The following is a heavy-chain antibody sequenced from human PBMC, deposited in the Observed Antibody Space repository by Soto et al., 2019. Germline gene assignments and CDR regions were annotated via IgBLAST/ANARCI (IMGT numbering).Heavy chain of an antibody. CDR2: IRSKAYGGTT. Sequence: GGSLRLSCTASGFTFGDYAMIWFRQAPGKGLEWVGFIRSKAYGGTTEYAASVKGRFTISRDDSKSIAYLQMNSLKTEDTAVYYCTRDEVVPAAIATTVTTIDYWGQGTLVTVSS. CDR1: GFTFGDYA. CDR3: TRDEVVPAAIATTVTTIDY. V-gene: IGHV3-49*03. D-gene: IGHD2-2*01. J-gene: IGHJ4*02.